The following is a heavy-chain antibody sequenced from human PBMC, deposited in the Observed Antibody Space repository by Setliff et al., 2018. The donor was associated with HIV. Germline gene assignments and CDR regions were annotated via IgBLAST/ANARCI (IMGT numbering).Heavy chain of an antibody. Sequence: PGGSLRLSCVASGFTFSSYCMEWFRQAPGKGLEWVSLIYSGGSSTYYADSVKGRFTISRDNSKNTLYLRMNSLRAVDTAVYYCARLSPPDDYGDLGGVDYWGQGTLVTVSS. V-gene: IGHV3-23*03. CDR1: GFTFSSYC. CDR2: IYSGGSST. CDR3: ARLSPPDDYGDLGGVDY. D-gene: IGHD4-17*01. J-gene: IGHJ4*02.